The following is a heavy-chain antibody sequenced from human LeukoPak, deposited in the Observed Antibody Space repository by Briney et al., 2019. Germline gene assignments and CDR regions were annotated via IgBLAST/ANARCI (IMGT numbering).Heavy chain of an antibody. V-gene: IGHV4-59*01. CDR2: IRDTGRT. Sequence: SETLSLTCTVSGGSISSNYWSWLRQPPGKGLEWIAYIRDTGRTNYNPSLRSRVTISVDTSKNQFSLNLSYVTAADTAVYHCARGAGWYDNWGQGTLVTVSS. D-gene: IGHD6-19*01. CDR1: GGSISSNY. CDR3: ARGAGWYDN. J-gene: IGHJ4*02.